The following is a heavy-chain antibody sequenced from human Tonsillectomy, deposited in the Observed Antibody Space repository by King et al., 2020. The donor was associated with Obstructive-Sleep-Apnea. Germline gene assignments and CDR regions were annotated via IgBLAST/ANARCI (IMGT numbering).Heavy chain of an antibody. V-gene: IGHV5-51*01. J-gene: IGHJ3*02. Sequence: VQLVESGAEVKKPGESLKISCKGYGYSFTSYWLGWVRQFPGKGLEWLGIIYPSDSDTIYSPSFKGQVTNSADKSISTAYLQWSSRKASDTAMYYCARSRGSGSYYNEDAFDIWGQGTMVTVSS. CDR3: ARSRGSGSYYNEDAFDI. D-gene: IGHD3-10*01. CDR2: IYPSDSDT. CDR1: GYSFTSYW.